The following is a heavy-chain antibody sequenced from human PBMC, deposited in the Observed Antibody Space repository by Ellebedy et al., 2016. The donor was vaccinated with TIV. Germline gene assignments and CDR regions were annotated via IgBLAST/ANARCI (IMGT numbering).Heavy chain of an antibody. CDR1: GFTFSNYA. CDR3: AKTASKGRGWRTPIDY. Sequence: GESLKISRAASGFTFSNYAMSWVRQAPGKGLEWVSALGGSSENTYYADSVQGRFTISRDNSENTLYLQMNSLRAEDTAVYYCAKTASKGRGWRTPIDYWGQGTLVTVSS. CDR2: LGGSSENT. D-gene: IGHD6-19*01. J-gene: IGHJ4*02. V-gene: IGHV3-23*01.